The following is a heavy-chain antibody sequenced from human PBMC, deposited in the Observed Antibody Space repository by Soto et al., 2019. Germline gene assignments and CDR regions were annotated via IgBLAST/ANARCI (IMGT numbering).Heavy chain of an antibody. CDR1: GFSVSHKY. CDR2: LYSGDTT. CDR3: VDGYTTSWSDYYFDS. D-gene: IGHD6-13*01. V-gene: IGHV3-53*01. Sequence: VRLMESGGGLIHPGGSLRLSCSASGFSVSHKYMSWVRQAPGKGLEWVSVLYSGDTTYYADSVKGRFIISRDDSKNTLHLQMNSLRGDDTAVYYCVDGYTTSWSDYYFDSWGQGRLVPVSS. J-gene: IGHJ4*02.